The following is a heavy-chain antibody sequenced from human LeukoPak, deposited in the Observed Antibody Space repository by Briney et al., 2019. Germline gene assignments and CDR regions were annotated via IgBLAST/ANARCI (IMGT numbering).Heavy chain of an antibody. J-gene: IGHJ4*02. V-gene: IGHV3-48*01. CDR3: AREYDSRARFDS. D-gene: IGHD6-13*01. Sequence: PGGSLTLSCAGSGDSFSRHTMNWVRRAPGKGLEWIAYISSSGSPVYYADSVKGRFTISRDNARYSLYLHTNSLRAEDTAVYYCAREYDSRARFDSWGQGTLVSVSS. CDR2: ISSSGSPV. CDR1: GDSFSRHT.